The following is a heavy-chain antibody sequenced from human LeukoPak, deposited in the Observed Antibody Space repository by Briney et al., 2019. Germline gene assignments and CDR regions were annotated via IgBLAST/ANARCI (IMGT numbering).Heavy chain of an antibody. Sequence: ASVKVSCKASGYTFIDYSMHWVRQAPAQGLQWMGWIILNSGGRNHAQKFQGRVSMIRDTSISTAYLELSRLTSDDTAIYFCAREKAGRDGTFDIWGQGTVVT. CDR1: GYTFIDYS. D-gene: IGHD6-13*01. CDR2: IILNSGGR. CDR3: AREKAGRDGTFDI. V-gene: IGHV1-2*02. J-gene: IGHJ3*02.